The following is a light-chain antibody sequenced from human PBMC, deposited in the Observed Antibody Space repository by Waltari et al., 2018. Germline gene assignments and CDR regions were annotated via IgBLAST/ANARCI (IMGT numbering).Light chain of an antibody. CDR1: QPITNY. V-gene: IGKV1-33*01. CDR3: QRYDNLPVFA. CDR2: DAS. J-gene: IGKJ3*01. Sequence: DIQLTQSPSSLSASVGARVTITCQASQPITNYLNWYQQKPGKAPELLIYDASKLQTGVPSRFSGRQSGTELTFTIGSLQPEDVATYYCQRYDNLPVFAFGPGTIVNVK.